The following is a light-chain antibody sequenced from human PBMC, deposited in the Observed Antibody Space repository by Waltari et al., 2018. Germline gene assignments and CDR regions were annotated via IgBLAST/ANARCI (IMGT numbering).Light chain of an antibody. Sequence: SSEMTQEPAVSVALGQTVRITFQGGGLRTFYANWYQQKPGQAPLLVIYDEDNRPSGIPDRFSGSRSGNTAFLTISGAQAEDEADYYCNTRDISGDHLVFGSGTK. J-gene: IGLJ1*01. CDR2: DED. CDR1: GLRTFY. V-gene: IGLV3-19*01. CDR3: NTRDISGDHLV.